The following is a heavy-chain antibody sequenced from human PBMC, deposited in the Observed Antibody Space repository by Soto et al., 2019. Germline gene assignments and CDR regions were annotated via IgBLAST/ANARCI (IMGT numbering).Heavy chain of an antibody. V-gene: IGHV3-11*01. CDR1: GFTFSDYY. CDR2: ISSSGSTI. CDR3: ARDVVVGATTVPWFDP. J-gene: IGHJ5*02. D-gene: IGHD1-26*01. Sequence: GGSLRLSCAASGFTFSDYYMSWIRQAPGKGLEWVSYISSSGSTIYYADSVKGRFTISRDNAKNSLYLQMNSLRAEDTAVYYCARDVVVGATTVPWFDPWGQGTLVTVS.